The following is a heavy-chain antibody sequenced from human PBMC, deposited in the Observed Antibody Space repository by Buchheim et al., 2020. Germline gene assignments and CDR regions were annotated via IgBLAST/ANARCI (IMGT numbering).Heavy chain of an antibody. J-gene: IGHJ6*03. CDR3: AGLKYDHYYYYMDV. CDR1: GFTFSRNW. Sequence: EVQLVESGGGLVQPGGSLRLSCAASGFTFSRNWMHWVRQVPGKGLVWVSRINSDGSNTSYADSVKGRFTISRDNAKNTLYLQMNGLRAEDTAVYYCAGLKYDHYYYYMDVWGKGTT. V-gene: IGHV3-74*01. D-gene: IGHD3-3*01. CDR2: INSDGSNT.